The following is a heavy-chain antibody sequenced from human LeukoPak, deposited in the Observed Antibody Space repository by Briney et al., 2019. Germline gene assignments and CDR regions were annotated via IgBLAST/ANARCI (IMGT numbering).Heavy chain of an antibody. CDR1: GFTFTSYV. CDR3: AKDHRYTFGSPYYFDY. Sequence: GGSLRLSCAASGFTFTSYVMNWVRQAPGKGLEWVSGISGSGGSTYYADSVKGRFTIFRDNSKNTLYLQMNSLRAEDTAVYYCAKDHRYTFGSPYYFDYWGQGTLVTVSS. D-gene: IGHD5-18*01. CDR2: ISGSGGST. J-gene: IGHJ4*02. V-gene: IGHV3-23*01.